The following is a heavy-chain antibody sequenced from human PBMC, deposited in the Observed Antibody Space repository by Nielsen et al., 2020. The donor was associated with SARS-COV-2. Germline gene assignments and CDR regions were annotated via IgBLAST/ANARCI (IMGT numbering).Heavy chain of an antibody. CDR1: RNYA. J-gene: IGHJ4*02. CDR2: ISSSGETT. CDR3: AKRSGYTSGWYGDY. D-gene: IGHD6-19*01. Sequence: GESLKISCAASRNYAMSWVRQAPGKGLEWVSAISSSGETTYYADSVKGRFTVSRDNSKNTLYLQMNSLRAEDTAVYYCAKRSGYTSGWYGDYWGQGTLVTVSS. V-gene: IGHV3-23*01.